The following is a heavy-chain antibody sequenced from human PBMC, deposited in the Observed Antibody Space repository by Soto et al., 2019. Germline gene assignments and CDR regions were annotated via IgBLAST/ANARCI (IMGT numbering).Heavy chain of an antibody. CDR1: GYGISTSSY. V-gene: IGHV4-38-2*02. D-gene: IGHD3-22*01. Sequence: PSETLSLTCVVSGYGISTSSYWGWVRQAPGKGLEWIGAINHRGNSYYNSSLKSRVTMSVDTSRNQFSLSLTSVTAADTAIYYCTREWGPSYYYDSSGFNPDSWGHGTLVTVSS. CDR3: TREWGPSYYYDSSGFNPDS. J-gene: IGHJ5*01. CDR2: INHRGNS.